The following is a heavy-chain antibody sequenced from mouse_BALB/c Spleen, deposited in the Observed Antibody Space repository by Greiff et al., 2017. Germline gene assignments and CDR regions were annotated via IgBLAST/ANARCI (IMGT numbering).Heavy chain of an antibody. Sequence: EVQLQQSGAELVKPGASVKLSCTASGFNIKDTYMHWVKQRPEQGLEWIGRIDPANGNTKYDPKFQGKATITADTSSNTAYLQLSSLTSEDTAVYYCARSSYYGGIDYWGQGTTLTVSS. J-gene: IGHJ2*01. D-gene: IGHD1-1*01. CDR1: GFNIKDTY. CDR3: ARSSYYGGIDY. V-gene: IGHV14-3*02. CDR2: IDPANGNT.